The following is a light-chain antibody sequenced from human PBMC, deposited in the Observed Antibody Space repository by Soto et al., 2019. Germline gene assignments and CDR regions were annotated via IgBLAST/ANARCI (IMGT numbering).Light chain of an antibody. Sequence: DVVMTQSPLSLPVTLGQPASISCRSSQSLVSGDGNTYLNWFQQRPGQSPRRLIYKVSNRDSGXXXXFSXXVXXXXXXXXIXXXXAXDVXIYFXVQAPHWPYTFGQGTKLEIK. V-gene: IGKV2-30*01. CDR3: VQAPHWPYT. J-gene: IGKJ2*01. CDR1: QSLVSGDGNTY. CDR2: KVS.